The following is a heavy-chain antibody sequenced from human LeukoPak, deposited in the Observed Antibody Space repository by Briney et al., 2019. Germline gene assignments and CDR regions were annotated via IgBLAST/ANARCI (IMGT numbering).Heavy chain of an antibody. Sequence: GGSLRLSCAASGFTFSDYYMNWIRQAPGKGLEWLSYISNSGSTMYYADSVEGRFIISRDNAKNSLFLQMDSLRAEDTAVYYCAKPRDFYYYMDVWGKGTTVIVSS. CDR2: ISNSGSTM. J-gene: IGHJ6*03. CDR3: AKPRDFYYYMDV. CDR1: GFTFSDYY. V-gene: IGHV3-11*01. D-gene: IGHD1-14*01.